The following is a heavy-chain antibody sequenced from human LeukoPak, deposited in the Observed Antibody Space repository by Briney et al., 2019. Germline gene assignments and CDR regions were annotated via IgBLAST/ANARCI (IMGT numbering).Heavy chain of an antibody. CDR3: TREAGYGDFDY. V-gene: IGHV1-46*01. J-gene: IGHJ4*02. D-gene: IGHD4-17*01. CDR1: GYTFTSCY. Sequence: ASVKVSCKASGYTFTSCYIHWVRQAPGQGLEWMGISNPSGGSTRYAQRFQGRVTMTSDTSTSTVYLELSSLRSEDTAVYYCTREAGYGDFDYWGQGTLVTVSS. CDR2: SNPSGGST.